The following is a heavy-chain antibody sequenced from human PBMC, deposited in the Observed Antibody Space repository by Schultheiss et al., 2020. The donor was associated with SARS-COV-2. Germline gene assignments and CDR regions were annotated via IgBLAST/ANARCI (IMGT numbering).Heavy chain of an antibody. V-gene: IGHV4-61*08. CDR1: GGSISSGGYY. CDR2: IHYTGST. Sequence: SETLSLTCTVSGGSISSGGYYWSWIRQPPGKGLEWIGYIHYTGSTNYNPSLKSRVTISVDTSNNQFSLKLSSVTAADTAVYYCAKYVDGGSYRGGLDDWGQGRLVTVSS. D-gene: IGHD3-10*02. J-gene: IGHJ4*02. CDR3: AKYVDGGSYRGGLDD.